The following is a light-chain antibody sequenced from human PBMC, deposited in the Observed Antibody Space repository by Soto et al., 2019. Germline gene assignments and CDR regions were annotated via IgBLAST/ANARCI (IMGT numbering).Light chain of an antibody. CDR3: QQYNNWPPMA. J-gene: IGKJ1*01. Sequence: EIVMTQSPATLSVSPGERATLSCRASQSVSSNLAWYQQKPGQAPRLLIYGASTRATGIPARFSGSGSGTEFTITISSLQSEEFAVYYCQQYNNWPPMAFGQGTKVEIK. CDR2: GAS. CDR1: QSVSSN. V-gene: IGKV3-15*01.